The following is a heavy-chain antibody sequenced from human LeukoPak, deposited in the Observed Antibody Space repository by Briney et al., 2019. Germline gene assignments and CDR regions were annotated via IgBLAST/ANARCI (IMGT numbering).Heavy chain of an antibody. CDR2: IYHSGST. Sequence: LSLTCAVSGGSISSGGYSWSWIRQPPGKGLEWIGYIYHSGSTYYNPSLKSRVTISVDRSKNQFSLKLSSVTAADTAVYYCARAGGYDSGWYFDLWGRGTLVTVSS. D-gene: IGHD5-12*01. CDR1: GGSISSGGYS. V-gene: IGHV4-30-2*01. CDR3: ARAGGYDSGWYFDL. J-gene: IGHJ2*01.